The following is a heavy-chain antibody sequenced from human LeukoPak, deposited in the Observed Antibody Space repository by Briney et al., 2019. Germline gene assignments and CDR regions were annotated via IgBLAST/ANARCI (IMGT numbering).Heavy chain of an antibody. CDR2: IYYSGST. Sequence: SQTLSLTCTVSGASINSGDYFWSWIRQPPGKGLEWIGYIYYSGSTYYNPSLKSRITISVDRFKNQFSLKLNSVTAADTAVYYCALWGIAARRGLDFWGQGTLVTVSS. CDR3: ALWGIAARRGLDF. J-gene: IGHJ4*02. CDR1: GASINSGDYF. V-gene: IGHV4-30-4*01. D-gene: IGHD6-6*01.